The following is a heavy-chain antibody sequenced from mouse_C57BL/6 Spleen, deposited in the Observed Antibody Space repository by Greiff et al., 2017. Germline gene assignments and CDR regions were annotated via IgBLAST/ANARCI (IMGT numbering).Heavy chain of an antibody. CDR2: INPYNGGT. CDR3: ARGGSYYDYAYYAMDY. Sequence: VQLQQSGPVLVKPGASVKMSCKASGYTFTDYYMNWVKQSHGKSLEWIGVINPYNGGTSYNQKFKGKATLTVDKSSSTAYMELNSLTSEGSAVYYCARGGSYYDYAYYAMDYWGQGTSVTVSS. V-gene: IGHV1-19*01. J-gene: IGHJ4*01. D-gene: IGHD2-4*01. CDR1: GYTFTDYY.